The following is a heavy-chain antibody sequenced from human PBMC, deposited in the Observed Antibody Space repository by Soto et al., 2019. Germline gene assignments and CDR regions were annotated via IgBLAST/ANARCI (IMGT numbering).Heavy chain of an antibody. CDR1: GFTFRNYG. D-gene: IGHD3-16*01. CDR3: ARDGDASTGYGKDY. Sequence: GGSLRLSCVASGFTFRNYGMHWVRQAPGKGLEWVAFLWFDGSKNYYAESVRGRFSISRDNSRNTLYLQMNSLTAEDTAVYYCARDGDASTGYGKDYWGQGTLVTVSS. CDR2: LWFDGSKN. J-gene: IGHJ4*02. V-gene: IGHV3-33*01.